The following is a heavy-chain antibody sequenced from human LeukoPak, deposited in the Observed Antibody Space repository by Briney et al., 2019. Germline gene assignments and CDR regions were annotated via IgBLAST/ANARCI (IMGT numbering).Heavy chain of an antibody. CDR1: GGSFSGYY. Sequence: SETLSLTCAVYGGSFSGYYWSWIRQPPGKGLEWIGEINHSGSTNYNPSLKSRVTISVDTSKNQFSLKLSSATAADTAMYYCARGVVVVTGSWFDPWGQGTLVTVSS. CDR2: INHSGST. J-gene: IGHJ5*02. V-gene: IGHV4-34*01. D-gene: IGHD2-21*02. CDR3: ARGVVVVTGSWFDP.